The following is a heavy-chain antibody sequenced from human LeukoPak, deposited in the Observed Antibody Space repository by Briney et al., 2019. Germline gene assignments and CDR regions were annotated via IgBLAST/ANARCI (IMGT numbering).Heavy chain of an antibody. CDR1: GDSISNNNYY. Sequence: SETLSLTCTVSGDSISNNNYYWGWIRQPPGKGLEWIGSIYYGGTTYYNPSLKSRVTISVDTSKNQFSLRLSSVTAADTAVYYCARLRDGYNLGLYFYYMDVWGKGTTVTTSS. J-gene: IGHJ6*03. CDR2: IYYGGTT. CDR3: ARLRDGYNLGLYFYYMDV. V-gene: IGHV4-39*01. D-gene: IGHD5-24*01.